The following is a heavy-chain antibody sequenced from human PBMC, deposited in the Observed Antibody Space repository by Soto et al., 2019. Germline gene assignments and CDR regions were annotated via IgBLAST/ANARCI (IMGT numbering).Heavy chain of an antibody. Sequence: EVQLLESGGGLVQPGGSLRLSCAASGFTFSSYAMSWVRQAPGKGLEWVSDISGSGGSTYYADSVKGRFTISRDNSKNTLYLQMNSLRAEDTAVYYCAKDEIVVVAATFDYWGQGTLVTVS. CDR2: ISGSGGST. J-gene: IGHJ4*02. V-gene: IGHV3-23*01. CDR3: AKDEIVVVAATFDY. D-gene: IGHD2-15*01. CDR1: GFTFSSYA.